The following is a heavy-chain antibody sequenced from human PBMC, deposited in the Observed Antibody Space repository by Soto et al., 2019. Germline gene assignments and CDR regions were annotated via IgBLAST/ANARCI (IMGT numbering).Heavy chain of an antibody. CDR2: IRSKAYGGTT. J-gene: IGHJ6*02. V-gene: IGHV3-49*04. D-gene: IGHD2-2*02. Sequence: PVGSLRLSCTASGFTFGDYAMSWVRQAPGKGLEWVGFIRSKAYGGTTEYAASVKGRFTISRDDSKSIAYLQMNSLKTEDTAVYYCTRDWATDIVVVPAAIYYGMDVWGQGTTVTVSS. CDR3: TRDWATDIVVVPAAIYYGMDV. CDR1: GFTFGDYA.